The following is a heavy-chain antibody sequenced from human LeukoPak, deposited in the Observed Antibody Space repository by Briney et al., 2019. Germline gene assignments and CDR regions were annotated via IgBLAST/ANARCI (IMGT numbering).Heavy chain of an antibody. V-gene: IGHV1-69*06. CDR1: GGTFSSYA. CDR3: ARAIRGSKIASRYYFYYMDI. D-gene: IGHD3-10*01. J-gene: IGHJ6*03. Sequence: SVKVSCTASGGTFSSYAINWVRQAPGQGLEWMGGIIPIFDTTNYAQNFQGRVTITADKSTNTAYMELSSLSSEDTAVYYCARAIRGSKIASRYYFYYMDIWGKGPTVTVSS. CDR2: IIPIFDTT.